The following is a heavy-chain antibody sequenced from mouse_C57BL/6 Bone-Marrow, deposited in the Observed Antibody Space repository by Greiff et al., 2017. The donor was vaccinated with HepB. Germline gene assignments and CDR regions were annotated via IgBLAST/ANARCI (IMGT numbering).Heavy chain of an antibody. CDR2: IDPETGGT. CDR3: TGSRRGPAWFAY. CDR1: GYTFTDYE. J-gene: IGHJ3*01. V-gene: IGHV1-15*01. Sequence: VKLQESGAEQVRPGASVTLSCKASGYTFTDYEMHWVKQTPVHGLEWIGAIDPETGGTAYNQKFKGKAILTADKSSSTAYMELRSLTTEDSAVYYCTGSRRGPAWFAYWGRGTVVTVSA.